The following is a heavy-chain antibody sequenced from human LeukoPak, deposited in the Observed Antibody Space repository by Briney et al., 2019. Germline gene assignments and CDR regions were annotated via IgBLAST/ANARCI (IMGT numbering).Heavy chain of an antibody. CDR3: ARDSIAVAGRDY. D-gene: IGHD6-19*01. Sequence: GGSLRLSCAASGFTVSSNYMSWVRQTPGKGLEWVSVVYSGGNTYYADSVKGRFTISRDNSKNTLYLQMNSLRAEDTAEYYCARDSIAVAGRDYWGQGTLVSVSS. V-gene: IGHV3-53*01. J-gene: IGHJ4*02. CDR1: GFTVSSNY. CDR2: VYSGGNT.